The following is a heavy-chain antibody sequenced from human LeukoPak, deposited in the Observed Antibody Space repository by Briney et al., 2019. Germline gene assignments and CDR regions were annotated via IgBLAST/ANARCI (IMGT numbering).Heavy chain of an antibody. Sequence: SETLSLTCSVSGGSITGSYWSWTRQSPGKGLEWIGHIYYSGTTNYSPSLRSRVTISVDTSNKQFSLKLRSVTAADTAVYYCARSKVTYYYDAGGYYYFDYWGQGALVTVSS. V-gene: IGHV4-59*01. D-gene: IGHD3-22*01. CDR3: ARSKVTYYYDAGGYYYFDY. J-gene: IGHJ4*02. CDR2: IYYSGTT. CDR1: GGSITGSY.